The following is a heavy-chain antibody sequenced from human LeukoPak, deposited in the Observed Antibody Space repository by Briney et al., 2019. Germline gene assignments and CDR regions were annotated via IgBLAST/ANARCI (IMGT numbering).Heavy chain of an antibody. V-gene: IGHV4-61*02. J-gene: IGHJ6*03. CDR3: ARAPGGRRAYYMDV. D-gene: IGHD3-16*01. CDR1: GGSISSGVYY. CDR2: ISTSVNP. Sequence: SETLSLTCTVSGGSISSGVYYWHWLRQPAGKGLEWIGRISTSVNPNYNPSLKSRLTISVDTSKNQFSLKLNSVTAADTAVYYCARAPGGRRAYYMDVWGKGTTVTVSS.